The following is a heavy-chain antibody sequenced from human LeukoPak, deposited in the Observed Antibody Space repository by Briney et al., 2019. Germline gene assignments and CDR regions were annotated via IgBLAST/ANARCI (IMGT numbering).Heavy chain of an antibody. Sequence: GGSLRLSCTASGFTFGDYAMSWFRQAPGKGLEWVGFIRSKAYDGTTEYAASVKGRFTISRDDSKSIAYLQMNSLKTEDTAVHYCTRVQDSSGWYWWDFDYWGQGTLVTVSS. CDR2: IRSKAYDGTT. D-gene: IGHD6-19*01. V-gene: IGHV3-49*03. CDR1: GFTFGDYA. J-gene: IGHJ4*02. CDR3: TRVQDSSGWYWWDFDY.